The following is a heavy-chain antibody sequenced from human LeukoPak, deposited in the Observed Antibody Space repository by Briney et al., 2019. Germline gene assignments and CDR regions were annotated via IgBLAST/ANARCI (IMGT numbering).Heavy chain of an antibody. J-gene: IGHJ4*02. Sequence: GGSLRLSCAASGFTFSSYSMNWVRQAPGKGLEWVSSISSSSSYIYYADSVKGRFTISRDNARNSLYLQMNSLRAEDTAVYYCASCSGGSCYSVGDYWGQGTLVTVSS. CDR1: GFTFSSYS. CDR3: ASCSGGSCYSVGDY. CDR2: ISSSSSYI. D-gene: IGHD2-15*01. V-gene: IGHV3-21*01.